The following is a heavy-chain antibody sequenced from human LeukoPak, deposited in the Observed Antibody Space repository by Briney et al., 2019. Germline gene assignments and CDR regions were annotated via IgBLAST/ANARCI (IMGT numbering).Heavy chain of an antibody. J-gene: IGHJ5*02. CDR2: IWSDGSSQ. D-gene: IGHD2-2*01. CDR3: ARGVVPAAP. Sequence: GGSLRLSCAASGFTFSDYGMHWVRQAPGKGLEWVALIWSDGSSQYYADSVKGRFTISRDNSNNTQFLQMNNLRAEDTAVYYCARGVVPAAPWGQGTLVTVSS. CDR1: GFTFSDYG. V-gene: IGHV3-33*01.